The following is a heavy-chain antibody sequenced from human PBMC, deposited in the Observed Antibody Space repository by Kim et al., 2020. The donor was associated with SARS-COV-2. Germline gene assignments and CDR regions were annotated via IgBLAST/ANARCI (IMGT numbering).Heavy chain of an antibody. CDR3: ARDVRYFEP. Sequence: GGTNYAQKFQGRVTMTRDTSISTAYMELSRLRSDDTAVYYCARDVRYFEPWGQGTLVTVSS. V-gene: IGHV1-2*02. D-gene: IGHD3-9*01. J-gene: IGHJ4*02. CDR2: GGT.